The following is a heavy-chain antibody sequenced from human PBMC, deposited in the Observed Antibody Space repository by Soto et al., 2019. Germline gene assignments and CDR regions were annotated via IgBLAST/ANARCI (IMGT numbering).Heavy chain of an antibody. CDR3: ATGQNKDILRFLEWDWFDP. CDR1: GYTLTELS. CDR2: FDPEDGET. Sequence: ASVKVSCKVSGYTLTELSMHWVRQAPGKGLEWMGGFDPEDGETIYAQKFQGRVTMTEDTSTDTAYMELSSLRSEDTAVYYCATGQNKDILRFLEWDWFDPWGQGTLVTVSS. V-gene: IGHV1-24*01. D-gene: IGHD3-3*01. J-gene: IGHJ5*02.